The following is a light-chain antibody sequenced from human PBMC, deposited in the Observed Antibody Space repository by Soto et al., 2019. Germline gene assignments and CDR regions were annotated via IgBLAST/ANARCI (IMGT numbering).Light chain of an antibody. J-gene: IGKJ1*01. Sequence: DIQMTQSPSTLSASVVDRVTITCLASQSISTWLAWYQQKPGKAPKLLIYDASSLQSGVPSRFSGSGSGTEFTLTISSLQPDDSATYYCQHYNTYTWTFGLGTKVDIK. CDR2: DAS. CDR1: QSISTW. V-gene: IGKV1-5*01. CDR3: QHYNTYTWT.